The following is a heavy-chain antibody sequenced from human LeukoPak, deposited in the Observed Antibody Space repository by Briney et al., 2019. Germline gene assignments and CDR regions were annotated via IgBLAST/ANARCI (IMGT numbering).Heavy chain of an antibody. V-gene: IGHV3-30-3*01. CDR1: GFTFSSYA. CDR3: ARAYDYVWGTPPLY. J-gene: IGHJ4*02. CDR2: ISYDGSNK. Sequence: GGSLRLSCAASGFTFSSYAMPWVRQAPGKGLEWVAVISYDGSNKYYADSVKGRFTISRDNSKNTLYLQMNSLRAEDTAVYYCARAYDYVWGTPPLYWGQGTLVTVSS. D-gene: IGHD3-16*01.